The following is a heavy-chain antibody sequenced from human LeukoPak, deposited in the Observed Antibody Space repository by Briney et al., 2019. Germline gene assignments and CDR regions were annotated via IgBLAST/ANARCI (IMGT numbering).Heavy chain of an antibody. Sequence: GSLRLSCTASGFTFCDYAMSWVRQAPGKGLEWVGFIRSKAYGGTTEYAASVKGRFTISRDDSKSIAYLQMNSLKTEDTAVYYCTRVHGSGSFSVYWGQGTLVTVSS. D-gene: IGHD3-10*01. J-gene: IGHJ4*02. V-gene: IGHV3-49*04. CDR3: TRVHGSGSFSVY. CDR1: GFTFCDYA. CDR2: IRSKAYGGTT.